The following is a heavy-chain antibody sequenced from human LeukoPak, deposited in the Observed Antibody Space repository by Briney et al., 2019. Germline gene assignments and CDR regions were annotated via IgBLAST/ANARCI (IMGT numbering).Heavy chain of an antibody. J-gene: IGHJ4*03. Sequence: SETLSLTCAVYGGSFSTYYWSWIRQSPRKGLEWIAEINHRGDTNYNPSVKSRVTISVDTSKNQFSLKITSLTAADTAVYYCARGPTISETGYFDYWGQGTLVTVSS. CDR2: INHRGDT. D-gene: IGHD1-1*01. CDR3: ARGPTISETGYFDY. CDR1: GGSFSTYY. V-gene: IGHV4-34*01.